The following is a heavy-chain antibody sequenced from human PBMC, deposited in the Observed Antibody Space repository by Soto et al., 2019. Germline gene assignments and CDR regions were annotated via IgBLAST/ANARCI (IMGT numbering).Heavy chain of an antibody. CDR2: SYYNGIT. J-gene: IGHJ5*02. CDR3: ARGIQEGFDP. V-gene: IGHV4-30-4*01. CDR1: GDSITNGDYY. Sequence: QVSLQESGPGLVKPSQTLSLTCFVSGDSITNGDYYWSWIRQPPGKALEWIAYSYYNGITHYNPSLKSRFTISLDPSNNHFSRKMTSVTDADTAVYSCARGIQEGFDPRGQGTLVTVSS. D-gene: IGHD5-18*01.